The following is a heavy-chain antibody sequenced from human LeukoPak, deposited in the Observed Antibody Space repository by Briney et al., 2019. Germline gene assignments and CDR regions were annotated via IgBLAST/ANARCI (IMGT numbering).Heavy chain of an antibody. CDR1: GFTFSSYS. J-gene: IGHJ5*02. CDR2: ISSSSSYI. Sequence: GGSLRLSCAASGFTFSSYSMNWVRQAPGEGLEWVSSISSSSSYIYYADSLKGRFTISRDNAKNSLYLQMNSLRAEDTAVYYCARDNSVRDEAWWFNPWGQGTLVTVSS. V-gene: IGHV3-21*01. CDR3: ARDNSVRDEAWWFNP. D-gene: IGHD5-24*01.